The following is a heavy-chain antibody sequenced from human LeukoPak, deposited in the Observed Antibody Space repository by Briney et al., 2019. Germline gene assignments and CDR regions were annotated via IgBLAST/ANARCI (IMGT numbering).Heavy chain of an antibody. V-gene: IGHV4-39*07. CDR3: ARESELLWFGELNARYFDY. CDR2: IYYSGST. CDR1: GGSISSSSYY. D-gene: IGHD3-10*01. J-gene: IGHJ4*02. Sequence: SETLSLTCTVSGGSISSSSYYWGWIRQPPGKGLEWIGSIYYSGSTYYNPSLKSRVTISVDTSKNQFSLKLSSVTAADTAVYYCARESELLWFGELNARYFDYWGQGTLVTVSS.